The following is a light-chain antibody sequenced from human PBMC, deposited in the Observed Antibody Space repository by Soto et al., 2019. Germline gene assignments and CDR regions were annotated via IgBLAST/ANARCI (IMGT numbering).Light chain of an antibody. CDR2: KAS. CDR3: QQYKSYWT. Sequence: DIQMTQSPSTLSGSVGDRVTITCRASQTISSWLAWYQQKPGKAPKLLIYKASTLKSGVPSRFSGSGSGTEFTLTINSLQPDDFATYYCQQYKSYWTFGQGTRWIS. J-gene: IGKJ1*01. V-gene: IGKV1-5*03. CDR1: QTISSW.